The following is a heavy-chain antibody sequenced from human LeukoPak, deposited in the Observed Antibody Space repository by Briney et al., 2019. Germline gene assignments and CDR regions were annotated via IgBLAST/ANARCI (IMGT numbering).Heavy chain of an antibody. V-gene: IGHV3-30*02. J-gene: IGHJ6*03. Sequence: SGGSLRLSCAASGFTFRSYGMHWVRQAPGKGLEWVAFIRYDGSNKYYTDSVKGRFTISRDNSKNTLYLQMNSLRAEDTAVHYCAKGRGWEASYYYYYMDVWGKGTTVTISS. CDR1: GFTFRSYG. CDR3: AKGRGWEASYYYYYMDV. CDR2: IRYDGSNK. D-gene: IGHD1-26*01.